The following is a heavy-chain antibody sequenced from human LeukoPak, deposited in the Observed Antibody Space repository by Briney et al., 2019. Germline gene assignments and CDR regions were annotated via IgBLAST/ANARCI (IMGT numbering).Heavy chain of an antibody. J-gene: IGHJ4*02. Sequence: ASVKVSCKTSGYTFADYFIHWVRQAPGQGLEYMGRINANSGGTEYQQKFQGRVTMTRDMSISTAYVEINWLITDDTAIYYCARDVSSTPNWEFDYWGQGTTVTVSS. CDR1: GYTFADYF. D-gene: IGHD1-26*01. CDR3: ARDVSSTPNWEFDY. V-gene: IGHV1-2*06. CDR2: INANSGGT.